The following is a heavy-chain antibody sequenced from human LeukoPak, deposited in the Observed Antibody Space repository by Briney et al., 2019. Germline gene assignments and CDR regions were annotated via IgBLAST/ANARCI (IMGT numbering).Heavy chain of an antibody. CDR2: ISSGGST. CDR3: AKVRPPWGVCYPCFDF. Sequence: GGSLRLSCAASGFTFSSYAMSWVRQAPGKGLEWVSAISSGGSTHYADSVKGRFTISRDNSKNTLYLQMNSLRAEDTAVYYCAKVRPPWGVCYPCFDFWGQGSLVTVSS. CDR1: GFTFSSYA. V-gene: IGHV3-23*01. D-gene: IGHD2-8*01. J-gene: IGHJ4*02.